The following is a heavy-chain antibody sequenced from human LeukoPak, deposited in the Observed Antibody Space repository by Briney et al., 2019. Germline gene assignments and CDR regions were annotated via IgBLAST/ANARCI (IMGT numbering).Heavy chain of an antibody. CDR3: ARGHPWNRVAATLGSRYSMDV. J-gene: IGHJ6*03. CDR1: GYTFTGYY. CDR2: INPNSGGT. Sequence: ASVKVSCKASGYTFTGYYMHWVRQAPGQGLEWMGWINPNSGGTNYAQKFQGRVTMTRDTSISTAYMELSRLRSDDTAVYYCARGHPWNRVAATLGSRYSMDVWGKGTTVTISS. V-gene: IGHV1-2*02. D-gene: IGHD2-15*01.